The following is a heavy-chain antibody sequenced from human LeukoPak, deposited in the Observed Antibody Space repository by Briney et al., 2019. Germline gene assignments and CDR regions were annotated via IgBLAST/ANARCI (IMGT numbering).Heavy chain of an antibody. J-gene: IGHJ5*01. D-gene: IGHD6-6*01. Sequence: SETLSLTCIVSGASVSRNYWSWIRQPAGRGLEWIGRIQTRGSTNYNRSLKSRVTMSVDTSTNHISLNLSSGTAADTAVYYCARESVATIAARTPGSWGQWSLVT. CDR2: IQTRGST. V-gene: IGHV4-4*07. CDR1: GASVSRNY. CDR3: ARESVATIAARTPGS.